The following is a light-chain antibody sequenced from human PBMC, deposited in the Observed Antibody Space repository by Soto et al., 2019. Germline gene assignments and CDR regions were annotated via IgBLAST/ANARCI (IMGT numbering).Light chain of an antibody. CDR2: GAS. Sequence: PFSVSASVGDRVTITFRASRGVSTWLGWYQQKPGRAPKLLIYGASNLENGVPSRFSGSGSGTDFTLTISSLQPEDFATYYCQQTKSLPPTLGQGTRLE. J-gene: IGKJ5*01. V-gene: IGKV1-12*01. CDR1: RGVSTW. CDR3: QQTKSLPPT.